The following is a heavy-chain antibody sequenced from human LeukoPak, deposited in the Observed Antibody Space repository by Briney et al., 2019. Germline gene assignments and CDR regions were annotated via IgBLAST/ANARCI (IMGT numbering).Heavy chain of an antibody. D-gene: IGHD1-26*01. Sequence: ASVKVSCKTSGYTFTDSYIHWVRQAPGQGLEWMGRINPNSGDPDYPQKLQGRVTMTTDTSTSTAYMELRSLTSDDTAVYYCARDSEYSGSSSDYWGQGTLVTVSS. CDR3: ARDSEYSGSSSDY. CDR1: GYTFTDSY. V-gene: IGHV1-2*06. J-gene: IGHJ4*02. CDR2: INPNSGDP.